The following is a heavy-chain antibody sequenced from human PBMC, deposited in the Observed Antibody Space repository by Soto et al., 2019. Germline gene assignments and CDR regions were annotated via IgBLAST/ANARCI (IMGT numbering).Heavy chain of an antibody. CDR2: IWYDGSNK. V-gene: IGHV3-33*01. CDR3: ARDTLGVAY. D-gene: IGHD7-27*01. J-gene: IGHJ4*02. Sequence: QVQLVESGGGVVQPGRSLRLSCAASGFTFSSYGMHWVRQAPGKGLEWVAVIWYDGSNKYYADSVKGRFTISRDNSKNPLYLQMNSLRAEDTAVYYCARDTLGVAYWGQGTLVTVSS. CDR1: GFTFSSYG.